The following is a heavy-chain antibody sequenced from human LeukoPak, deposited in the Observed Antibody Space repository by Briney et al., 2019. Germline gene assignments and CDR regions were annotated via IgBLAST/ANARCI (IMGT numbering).Heavy chain of an antibody. Sequence: GGSLRLSCAASGFTFSRYGMHWVRQAPGKGLEWVAVIWYDGSNKYYADSVKGRFTISRNNSKNTLYLEMNSLGIEETAVYYCARANYGSGSNYYYGLDVWGKGTTVSVSS. V-gene: IGHV3-33*01. CDR3: ARANYGSGSNYYYGLDV. J-gene: IGHJ6*04. CDR1: GFTFSRYG. CDR2: IWYDGSNK. D-gene: IGHD3-10*01.